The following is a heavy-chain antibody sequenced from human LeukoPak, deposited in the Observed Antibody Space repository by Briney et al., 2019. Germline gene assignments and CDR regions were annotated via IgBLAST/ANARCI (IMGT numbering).Heavy chain of an antibody. Sequence: ASVKVSCKASGYTFTGYYMHWVRQARGQGLEWMGWINPNSGGTNYAQKFQGRVTMTRDTSISTAYMELSRLRSDDTAVYYCARSSGWYHYYYYGMDVWGQGTTVTVSS. CDR3: ARSSGWYHYYYYGMDV. D-gene: IGHD6-19*01. V-gene: IGHV1-2*02. CDR1: GYTFTGYY. CDR2: INPNSGGT. J-gene: IGHJ6*02.